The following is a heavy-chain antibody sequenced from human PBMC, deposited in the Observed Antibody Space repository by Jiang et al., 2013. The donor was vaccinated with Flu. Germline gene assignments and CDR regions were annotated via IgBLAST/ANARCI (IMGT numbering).Heavy chain of an antibody. CDR1: GFTFSSYG. J-gene: IGHJ4*02. D-gene: IGHD1-26*01. Sequence: VQLLESGGGVVQPGRSLRLSCAASGFTFSSYGMHWVRQAPGKGLEWVAVISYDGSNKYYADSVKGRFTISRDNSKNTLYLQMNSLRAEDTAVYYCAKGPWELPLGYWGQGTLVTVSS. CDR3: AKGPWELPLGY. V-gene: IGHV3-30*18. CDR2: ISYDGSNK.